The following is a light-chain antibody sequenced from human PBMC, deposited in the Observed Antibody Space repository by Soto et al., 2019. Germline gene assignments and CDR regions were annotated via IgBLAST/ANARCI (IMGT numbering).Light chain of an antibody. CDR3: QQSDSFCT. Sequence: DIQMTQSPSTLSSSVGDRVTITCGASQSISTWLAWYQQNAGKAPQLLIYDAFSLERGVPSRCSGSGSGTEFTLTISSLQPDDLETYYCQQSDSFCTFGQGTKVEI. CDR1: QSISTW. V-gene: IGKV1-5*01. J-gene: IGKJ1*01. CDR2: DAF.